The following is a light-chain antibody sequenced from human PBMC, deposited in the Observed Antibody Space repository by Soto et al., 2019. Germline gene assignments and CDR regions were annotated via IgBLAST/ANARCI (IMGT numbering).Light chain of an antibody. CDR2: EVN. CDR3: CSYTSSSTLEAV. J-gene: IGLJ2*01. CDR1: SSDIGGYNY. Sequence: QSALTQPASVSGSPGQSITISCTGTSSDIGGYNYVSWYQQHPGKVPKLMIYEVNNRPSGVSNRFSGSKSGNTASLTISGLQAEDEADYYCCSYTSSSTLEAVFGGGTKVTVL. V-gene: IGLV2-14*01.